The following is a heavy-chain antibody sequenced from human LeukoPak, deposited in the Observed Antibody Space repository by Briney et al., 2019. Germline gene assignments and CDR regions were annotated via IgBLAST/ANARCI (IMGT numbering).Heavy chain of an antibody. V-gene: IGHV1-69*06. CDR2: IIPMFGTP. CDR3: ARDRIPYGSGNIGYFQH. D-gene: IGHD3-10*01. J-gene: IGHJ1*01. Sequence: GSSVKVSCKASGDTFGTYAIRWVRQAPGQGLEWMGGIIPMFGTPNYAQKFQGRVTITANKSTSTAYMELRSLRSEDTAVYYCARDRIPYGSGNIGYFQHWGQGTLVTVSS. CDR1: GDTFGTYA.